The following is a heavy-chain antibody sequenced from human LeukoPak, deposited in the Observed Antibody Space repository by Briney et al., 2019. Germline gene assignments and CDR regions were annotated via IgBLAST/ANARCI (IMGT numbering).Heavy chain of an antibody. CDR3: AREDIVATIDCFDY. J-gene: IGHJ4*02. CDR1: GFTFSSYE. Sequence: GGSLRLSCAASGFTFSSYEMNWVRQAPGKGLEWVPYISSSGSTIYYADSVKGRFTISRDNAKNSLYLQMNSLRAEDTAVYYCAREDIVATIDCFDYWGQGTLVTVSS. CDR2: ISSSGSTI. D-gene: IGHD5-12*01. V-gene: IGHV3-48*03.